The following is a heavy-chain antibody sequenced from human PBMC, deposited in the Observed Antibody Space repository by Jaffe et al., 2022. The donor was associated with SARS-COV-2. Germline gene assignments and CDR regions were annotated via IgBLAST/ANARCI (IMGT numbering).Heavy chain of an antibody. CDR3: ARKSDATSSLSYNYGMDV. Sequence: EVQLVQSGAEVKKPGESLKISCKGSGYSFSNYWIGWVRQMPGKGLEWMGIIYPGDSDTRYSPSFQGQVTISTDNSISTAYLQWSSLKASDTAMYYCARKSDATSSLSYNYGMDVWGQGTPVTVSS. V-gene: IGHV5-51*01. J-gene: IGHJ6*02. D-gene: IGHD6-6*01. CDR1: GYSFSNYW. CDR2: IYPGDSDT.